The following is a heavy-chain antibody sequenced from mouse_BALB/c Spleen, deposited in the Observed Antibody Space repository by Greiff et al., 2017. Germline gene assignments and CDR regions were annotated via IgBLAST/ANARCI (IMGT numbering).Heavy chain of an antibody. Sequence: EVQLQESGPGLVKPSQSLSLTCSVTGYSFTSGYFWNWLRQFPGNKLEWMGYISYDGSNNYNPSLKNRISITRDTSKNQFFLKLNSVTTEDTATYYCARIRLRYFDVWGAGTTVTVSS. CDR2: ISYDGSN. D-gene: IGHD1-2*01. CDR1: GYSFTSGYF. J-gene: IGHJ1*01. V-gene: IGHV3-6*02. CDR3: ARIRLRYFDV.